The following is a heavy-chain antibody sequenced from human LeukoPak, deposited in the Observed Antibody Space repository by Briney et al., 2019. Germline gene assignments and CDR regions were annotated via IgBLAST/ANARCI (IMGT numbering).Heavy chain of an antibody. V-gene: IGHV4-39*01. Sequence: SETLSLTCTVSGGSISSSSYYWGWIRQPPGKGLEWIGSIYYSGSTYYNPSLKSRVTISVDTSKNQFSLKLSSVTAADTAVYYCARQGGYFDWLSTWDYWGQGTLVTVSS. CDR2: IYYSGST. CDR3: ARQGGYFDWLSTWDY. J-gene: IGHJ4*02. CDR1: GGSISSSSYY. D-gene: IGHD3-9*01.